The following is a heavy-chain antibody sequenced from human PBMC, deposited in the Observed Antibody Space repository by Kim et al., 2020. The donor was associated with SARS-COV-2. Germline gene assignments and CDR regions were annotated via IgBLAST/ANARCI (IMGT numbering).Heavy chain of an antibody. CDR3: ARVNRAVAGTRGGFDP. Sequence: ASVKVSCKASGYTFTSYYMHWVRQAPGQGLEWMGIINPSGGSTSYAQKFQGRVTMTRDTSTGTVYMELSSLRSEDTAVYYCARVNRAVAGTRGGFDPWGQGTLVTVSS. D-gene: IGHD6-19*01. CDR2: INPSGGST. V-gene: IGHV1-46*01. CDR1: GYTFTSYY. J-gene: IGHJ5*02.